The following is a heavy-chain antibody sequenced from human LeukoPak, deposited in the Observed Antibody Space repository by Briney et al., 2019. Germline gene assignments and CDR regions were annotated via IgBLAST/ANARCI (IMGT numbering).Heavy chain of an antibody. CDR2: ISWNGRNT. CDR1: GFTFDDYD. Sequence: GGSLRLSCAASGFTFDDYDLNWVRQAPGKGLEWVSGISWNGRNTAYAESLKGRFTISRDNSRNTVYLQMKSLRAEDTAVYYCAKSPGRLGAPHSIDYWGQGTLVTVSS. CDR3: AKSPGRLGAPHSIDY. V-gene: IGHV3-20*04. D-gene: IGHD1-26*01. J-gene: IGHJ4*02.